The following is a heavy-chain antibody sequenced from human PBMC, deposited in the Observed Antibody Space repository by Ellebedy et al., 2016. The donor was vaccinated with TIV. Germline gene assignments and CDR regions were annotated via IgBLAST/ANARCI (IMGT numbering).Heavy chain of an antibody. CDR1: GFTFSSYA. J-gene: IGHJ6*02. V-gene: IGHV3-23*01. Sequence: GGSLRLSCAASGFTFSSYAMSWVRQAPGKGLEWVSGISGSGGSTYYADSVKGRFTISRDNSKNTLYLQMNSLRAEDTAVYYCATIAARPGYYYYGMDAWGQGTTVTVSS. CDR2: ISGSGGST. CDR3: ATIAARPGYYYYGMDA. D-gene: IGHD6-6*01.